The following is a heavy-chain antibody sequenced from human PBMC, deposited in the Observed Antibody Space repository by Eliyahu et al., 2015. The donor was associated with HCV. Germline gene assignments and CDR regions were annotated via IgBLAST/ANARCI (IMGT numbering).Heavy chain of an antibody. D-gene: IGHD3-16*02. V-gene: IGHV3-48*02. J-gene: IGHJ4*02. Sequence: EVQLVESGGGLVQPGGSLRLSCAASGFTXSSYSMNWVRQAPGKGLEWVSYISSSSSTIYYADSVKGRFTISRDNAKNSLYLQMNSLRDEDTAVYYCARTYYDYVWGSYRSSYYFDYWGQGTLVTVSS. CDR2: ISSSSSTI. CDR3: ARTYYDYVWGSYRSSYYFDY. CDR1: GFTXSSYS.